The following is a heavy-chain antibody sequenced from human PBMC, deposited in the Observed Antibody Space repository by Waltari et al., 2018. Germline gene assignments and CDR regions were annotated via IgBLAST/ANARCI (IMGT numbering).Heavy chain of an antibody. CDR1: GGTFSSYA. Sequence: QVQLVQSGAEVKKPGSSVKVSCKASGGTFSSYAISWVRQAPGQGLEWMGGIIPILGIANYAQKFQGRGTSTADESTSTAYMELSSLRSEDTAVYYCARETEFSSSPGYYYYMDVWGKGTTVTVSS. CDR3: ARETEFSSSPGYYYYMDV. J-gene: IGHJ6*03. V-gene: IGHV1-69*04. D-gene: IGHD6-6*01. CDR2: IIPILGIA.